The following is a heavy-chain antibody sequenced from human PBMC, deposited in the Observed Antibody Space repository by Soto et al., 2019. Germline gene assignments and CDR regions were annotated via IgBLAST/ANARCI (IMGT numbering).Heavy chain of an antibody. D-gene: IGHD2-2*01. CDR3: ARDWLGYCSSTSCLPDYYGMDV. V-gene: IGHV1-3*01. J-gene: IGHJ6*02. Sequence: ASVKVSCKASGYTFTSYAMHWVRQAPGQRLEWMGWINAGKGNTKYSQKFQGRVTITRDTSASTAYMELSSLRSEDTAVYYCARDWLGYCSSTSCLPDYYGMDVWDQGTTVTVSS. CDR2: INAGKGNT. CDR1: GYTFTSYA.